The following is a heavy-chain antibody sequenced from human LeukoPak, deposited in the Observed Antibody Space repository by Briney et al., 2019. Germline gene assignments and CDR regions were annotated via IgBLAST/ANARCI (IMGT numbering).Heavy chain of an antibody. Sequence: GGSLRLSCAASGFTFSSYGMHWVRQAPGKGLEWVAVISYDGSNKYYADSVKGRFTISRDNSKNTLYLQMNSLRAEDTAVYYCARENHPGYSSGWSPGSDYWGQGTLVTVSS. V-gene: IGHV3-30*03. CDR3: ARENHPGYSSGWSPGSDY. J-gene: IGHJ4*02. D-gene: IGHD6-19*01. CDR2: ISYDGSNK. CDR1: GFTFSSYG.